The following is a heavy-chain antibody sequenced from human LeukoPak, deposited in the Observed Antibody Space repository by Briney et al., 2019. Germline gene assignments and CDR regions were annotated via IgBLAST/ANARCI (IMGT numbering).Heavy chain of an antibody. J-gene: IGHJ4*02. D-gene: IGHD4-23*01. V-gene: IGHV4-39*01. CDR3: ARLTSYGGDQDY. CDR2: IYHSGST. CDR1: GGSISGTYY. Sequence: SETLSLTCTVSGGSISGTYYWGWIRQPPGKGLEWIASIYHSGSTYYNPSLRSRVTISVDTSKKQFSLKLSSVTAAGTAVYYCARLTSYGGDQDYWGQGTLVTVSS.